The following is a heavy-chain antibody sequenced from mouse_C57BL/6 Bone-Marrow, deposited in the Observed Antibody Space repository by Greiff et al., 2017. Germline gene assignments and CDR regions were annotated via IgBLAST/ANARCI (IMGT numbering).Heavy chain of an antibody. CDR3: AREGGGTWFAY. V-gene: IGHV1-64*01. D-gene: IGHD1-1*02. CDR1: GYTFTSYW. CDR2: IHPNSGST. J-gene: IGHJ3*01. Sequence: VQLQQPGAELVKPGASVKLSCKASGYTFTSYWMHWVKQRPGQGLEWIGMIHPNSGSTNYNEKFKSKATLTVDKSSSTAYMQLSSLTSEDSAVYYSAREGGGTWFAYWGQGTLVTVSA.